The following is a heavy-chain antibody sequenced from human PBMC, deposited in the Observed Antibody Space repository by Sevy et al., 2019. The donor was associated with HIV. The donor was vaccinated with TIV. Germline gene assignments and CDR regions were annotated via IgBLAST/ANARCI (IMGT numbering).Heavy chain of an antibody. J-gene: IGHJ4*02. CDR2: INRSGGT. CDR3: ARGVSDFWSGPGL. V-gene: IGHV4-34*01. D-gene: IGHD3-3*01. CDR1: GGSFSGYY. Sequence: SETLSLTCAVSGGSFSGYYWSWIRQPPGKGLEWIGEINRSGGTNYNPSLKSRVTISVDTSKNQFSLKLSSVTAADTATYYCARGVSDFWSGPGLWGQGTLDTVSS.